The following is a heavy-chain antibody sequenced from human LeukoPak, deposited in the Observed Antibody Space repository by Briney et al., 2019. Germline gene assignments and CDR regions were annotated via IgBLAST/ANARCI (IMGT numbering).Heavy chain of an antibody. CDR2: ISYDGSNK. CDR3: AMNRRRGKYYYGMDV. J-gene: IGHJ6*02. Sequence: GGSLRLSCAASGFTFSSYGMHWVRQAPGKGLEWVAVISYDGSNKYYADSVKGRFTISRDNSKNTLYLQMNSLRAEDTAVYYCAMNRRRGKYYYGMDVWGQGTLVTVSS. V-gene: IGHV3-30*03. D-gene: IGHD3-16*01. CDR1: GFTFSSYG.